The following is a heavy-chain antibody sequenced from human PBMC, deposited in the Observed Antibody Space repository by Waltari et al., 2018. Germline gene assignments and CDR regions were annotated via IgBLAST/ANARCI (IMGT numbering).Heavy chain of an antibody. D-gene: IGHD4-4*01. Sequence: EVQLVESGGGLVQPGGSLRLSCAASGFTFSSYWMSWVRQHPGKAREWVANIKQDGSEKYYVDSGKSRFTISRDNAKNSLYLQMNSLRAEDTAVYYCARDQDYSNGGFYYYDGMDVWGQGTTVTVSS. CDR2: IKQDGSEK. J-gene: IGHJ6*02. V-gene: IGHV3-7*01. CDR3: ARDQDYSNGGFYYYDGMDV. CDR1: GFTFSSYW.